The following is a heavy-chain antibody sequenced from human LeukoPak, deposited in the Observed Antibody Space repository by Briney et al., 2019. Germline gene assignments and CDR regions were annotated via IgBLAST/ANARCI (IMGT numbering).Heavy chain of an antibody. CDR2: TGTAGDT. V-gene: IGHV3-13*01. Sequence: PGGSLRLSCAASGFTFSSYDMHWVRQATGKGLEWVSATGTAGDTYYPGSVKGRFTISRENAKNSLYLQMNSLRAGDTAVYYCARASVYYGSGRSYYMDVWGKGTTVTVSS. CDR1: GFTFSSYD. D-gene: IGHD3-10*01. CDR3: ARASVYYGSGRSYYMDV. J-gene: IGHJ6*03.